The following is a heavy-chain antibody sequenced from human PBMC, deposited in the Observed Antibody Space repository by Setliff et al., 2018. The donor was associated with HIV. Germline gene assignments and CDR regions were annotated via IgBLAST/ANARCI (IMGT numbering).Heavy chain of an antibody. Sequence: GGSLRLSCAASGFTLSNYEMNWVRQAPGKGLEWISYITRSGSTIYYADSVKGRFTISRDNAKNSLYLHMNSLRAEDTAVYYCARGGKYYDYVWGSYRYIYSDPWGQGTLVTVSS. D-gene: IGHD3-16*02. V-gene: IGHV3-48*03. CDR1: GFTLSNYE. J-gene: IGHJ5*02. CDR3: ARGGKYYDYVWGSYRYIYSDP. CDR2: ITRSGSTI.